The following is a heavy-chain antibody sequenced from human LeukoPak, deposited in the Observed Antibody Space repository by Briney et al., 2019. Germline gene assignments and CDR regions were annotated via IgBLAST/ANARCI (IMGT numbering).Heavy chain of an antibody. CDR2: ISYDGSNK. J-gene: IGHJ4*02. CDR3: AKDRHSGYYYDSSGPTYFDY. Sequence: GGSLRLSCAASGFTFSSYGMHWVRQAPGKGLEWVAVISYDGSNKYYADSVKGRFTISRDNSKNTLYLQMNSLRAEDTAVYYCAKDRHSGYYYDSSGPTYFDYWGQGTLVTVSS. V-gene: IGHV3-30*18. CDR1: GFTFSSYG. D-gene: IGHD3-22*01.